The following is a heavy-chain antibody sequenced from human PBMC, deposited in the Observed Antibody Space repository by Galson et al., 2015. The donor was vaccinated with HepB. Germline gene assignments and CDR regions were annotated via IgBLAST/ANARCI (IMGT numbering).Heavy chain of an antibody. CDR3: ARVGRRTYSGSQNPYYFDY. J-gene: IGHJ4*02. CDR2: IYYSGST. D-gene: IGHD1-26*01. Sequence: ETLSLTCTVSGGSVSSGSYSCSWLRQPPGKRLEWIGNIYYSGSTNYNPSLKSRVNISEDTSKNQFSLKLRSVTAADTAVYYCARVGRRTYSGSQNPYYFDYWGQGTLVTVSS. CDR1: GGSVSSGSYS. V-gene: IGHV4-61*01.